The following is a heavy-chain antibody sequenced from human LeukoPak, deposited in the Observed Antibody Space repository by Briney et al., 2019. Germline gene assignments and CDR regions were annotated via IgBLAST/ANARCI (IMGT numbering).Heavy chain of an antibody. D-gene: IGHD5-18*01. Sequence: RGSLRLSCAASGFTVSSNYMSWVRQAPGKGLEWVSVIYSGGSTYYADSVKGRFTISRDNSKNTLYLQMNSLRAEDTAVYYCARGLGGAALGYWGQGTLVTVSS. CDR1: GFTVSSNY. CDR2: IYSGGST. CDR3: ARGLGGAALGY. J-gene: IGHJ4*02. V-gene: IGHV3-66*01.